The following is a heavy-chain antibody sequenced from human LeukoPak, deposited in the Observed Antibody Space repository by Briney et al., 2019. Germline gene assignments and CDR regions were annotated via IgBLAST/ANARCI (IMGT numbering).Heavy chain of an antibody. D-gene: IGHD2-2*01. CDR1: GFIFDDYA. CDR3: ATRYCSSTNCYAFDY. J-gene: IGHJ4*02. V-gene: IGHV3-21*01. Sequence: GGSLRLSCAASGFIFDDYAMHWVRQAPGKGLEWVSSITSSSTYTQYADSVKGRFTISRDNAKNSLYLQMNSLRVEDTAVYYCATRYCSSTNCYAFDYWGQGTLVTVSS. CDR2: ITSSSTYT.